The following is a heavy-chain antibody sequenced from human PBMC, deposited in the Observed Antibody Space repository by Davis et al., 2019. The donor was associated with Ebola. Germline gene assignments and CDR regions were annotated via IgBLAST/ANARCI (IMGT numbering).Heavy chain of an antibody. J-gene: IGHJ3*02. CDR3: ARGIAAAGAFDI. D-gene: IGHD6-13*01. V-gene: IGHV3-15*01. CDR2: IKSKTDGGTS. CDR1: GSTSSNAW. Sequence: CEAPGSTSSNAWMSWVRQAPGKGLEWVGRIKSKTDGGTSDYAAPVKGRFTISRDDSKNTLYLQMNSLRAEDTAVYYCARGIAAAGAFDIWGQGTMVTVSS.